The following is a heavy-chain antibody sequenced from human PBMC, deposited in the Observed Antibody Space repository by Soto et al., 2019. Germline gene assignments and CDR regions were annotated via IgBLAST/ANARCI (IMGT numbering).Heavy chain of an antibody. V-gene: IGHV3-30*18. CDR1: GFTFSSYG. D-gene: IGHD2-15*01. CDR2: ISYDGNNK. Sequence: QVQLVESGGGVVQPGRSLRLSCAASGFTFSSYGMHWVRQAPGKGLEWVAVISYDGNNKYYADSVKGRFTISRDNSKNTLYLQMISLRAEDTAVYYCAKDEVLVVAVARDYYGMDVWGQGTTVTVSS. J-gene: IGHJ6*02. CDR3: AKDEVLVVAVARDYYGMDV.